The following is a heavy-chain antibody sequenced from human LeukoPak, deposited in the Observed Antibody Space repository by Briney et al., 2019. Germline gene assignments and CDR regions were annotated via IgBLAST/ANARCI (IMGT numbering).Heavy chain of an antibody. CDR3: ARLGLLLWFGELLRPFNWFDP. D-gene: IGHD3-10*01. J-gene: IGHJ5*02. CDR1: GGSISSYY. Sequence: SETLSLTCTVTGGSISSYYWSWIRQPPGKGLEWIGYIYYSGSTNYNPSLKSRVTISVDTSKNQFSLKLSSVTAADTAVYYCARLGLLLWFGELLRPFNWFDPWGQGTLVTVSS. CDR2: IYYSGST. V-gene: IGHV4-59*12.